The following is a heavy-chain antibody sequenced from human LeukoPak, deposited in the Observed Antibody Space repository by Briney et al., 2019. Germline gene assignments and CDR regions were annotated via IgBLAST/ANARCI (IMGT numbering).Heavy chain of an antibody. J-gene: IGHJ4*02. CDR3: ASPRGSSGSYNY. CDR2: VHSSRGS. Sequence: PSETLSLTCAVSGGSINNYYWSWIRQPAGKGLEWIGRVHSSRGSDYNPSLKSRVTISVDKSKNQFSLKLSSVTAADTAVYYCASPRGSSGSYNYWGQGTLVTVSS. D-gene: IGHD3-10*01. CDR1: GGSINNYY. V-gene: IGHV4-4*07.